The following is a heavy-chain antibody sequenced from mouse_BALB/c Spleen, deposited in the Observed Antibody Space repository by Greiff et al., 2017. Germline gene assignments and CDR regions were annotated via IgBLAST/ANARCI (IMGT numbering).Heavy chain of an antibody. CDR1: GYTFTGYA. J-gene: IGHJ2*01. CDR2: ISTYYGNT. D-gene: IGHD1-2*01. Sequence: VQLQQSGPELVRPGVSVKISCKGSGYTFTGYAMHWVKQSHAKSLEWIGVISTYYGNTNYNQKFKGQATITGDKSSSTAYMELARLTSEDSAICYCDSSTSAFDYWGQGTTLTVSS. CDR3: DSSTSAFDY. V-gene: IGHV1-67*01.